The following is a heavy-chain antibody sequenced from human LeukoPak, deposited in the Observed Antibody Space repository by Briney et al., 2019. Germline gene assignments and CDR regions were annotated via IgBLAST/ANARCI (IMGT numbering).Heavy chain of an antibody. CDR2: ISSSSYI. J-gene: IGHJ4*02. V-gene: IGHV3-21*01. CDR1: GFTFSSYS. D-gene: IGHD3-10*01. Sequence: GGSLRLSCAASGFTFSSYSMNWVRQAPGKGLEWVSSISSSSYIYYADSVKGRSTISRDNAKNSLYLQMNSLRAEDTAVYYCARGMVRGVLDYWGQGTLVTVSS. CDR3: ARGMVRGVLDY.